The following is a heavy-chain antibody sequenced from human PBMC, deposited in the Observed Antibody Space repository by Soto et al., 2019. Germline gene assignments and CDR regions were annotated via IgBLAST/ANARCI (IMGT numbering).Heavy chain of an antibody. Sequence: QVDLVQSGAEVTKPGASVTISCKASGSAITRYYIHWVRQAPGRGLEWMGIINPGGGSASYAQKFQDRVTIDKDTSTGTVYMDLMSLRTEDTAVYYCARDTSGWSLNGLDVWGQGTTVNVSS. CDR3: ARDTSGWSLNGLDV. CDR1: GSAITRYY. J-gene: IGHJ6*02. CDR2: INPGGGSA. V-gene: IGHV1-46*01. D-gene: IGHD6-19*01.